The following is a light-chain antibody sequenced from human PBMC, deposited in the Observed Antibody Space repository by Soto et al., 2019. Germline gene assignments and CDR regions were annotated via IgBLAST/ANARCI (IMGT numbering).Light chain of an antibody. CDR3: SSYTSSNTLE. CDR1: TSDVGGYNY. CDR2: AVT. J-gene: IGLJ2*01. V-gene: IGLV2-14*03. Sequence: QSVLTQPASVSGSPGQSITISCTGTTSDVGGYNYVSWYQQHPGRAPKLMIYAVTNRPSGVSYRFSGSKSGNTASLTITGLQAEDEADYYCSSYTSSNTLEFGGGTKVTVL.